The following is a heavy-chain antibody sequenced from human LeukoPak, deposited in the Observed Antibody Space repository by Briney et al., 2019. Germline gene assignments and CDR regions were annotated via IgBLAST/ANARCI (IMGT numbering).Heavy chain of an antibody. V-gene: IGHV3-64*01. CDR2: ISSNGGST. J-gene: IGHJ4*02. Sequence: GGSLRLSCAASGFTFSDYGMHWVRQAPGKGLEYVSTISSNGGSTYYANSVKGRFTVSRDNSKNTLYLQMGSLRAEDMAVYYCASDSSSRPFDYWGQGTMVTVSS. CDR1: GFTFSDYG. D-gene: IGHD6-19*01. CDR3: ASDSSSRPFDY.